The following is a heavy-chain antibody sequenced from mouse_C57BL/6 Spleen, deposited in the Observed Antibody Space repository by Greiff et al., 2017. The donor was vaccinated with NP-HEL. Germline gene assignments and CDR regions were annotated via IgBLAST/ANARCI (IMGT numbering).Heavy chain of an antibody. V-gene: IGHV1-15*01. D-gene: IGHD1-1*01. CDR3: TWGRASTVVAYYFDY. J-gene: IGHJ2*01. Sequence: QVQLKESGAELVRPGASVTLSCTASGYTFTDYEMHWVHQTPVHGLEWIGAIDPETGGTAYNQKFKGTAILTAAKSSSTAYMELRSLTSEDSADYYSTWGRASTVVAYYFDYWGQGTTLTVSS. CDR2: IDPETGGT. CDR1: GYTFTDYE.